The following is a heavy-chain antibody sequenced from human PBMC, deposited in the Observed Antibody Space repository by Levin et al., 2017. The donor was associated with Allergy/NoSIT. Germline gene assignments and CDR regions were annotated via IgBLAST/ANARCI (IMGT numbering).Heavy chain of an antibody. CDR1: GGTFSSYA. J-gene: IGHJ4*02. CDR3: ARDPRDGYNGPYFDY. Sequence: KISCKASGGTFSSYAISWVRQAPGQGLEWMGGIIPIFGTANYAQKFQGRVTITADESTSTAYMELSSLRSEDTAVYYCARDPRDGYNGPYFDYWGQGTLVTVSS. D-gene: IGHD5-24*01. V-gene: IGHV1-69*01. CDR2: IIPIFGTA.